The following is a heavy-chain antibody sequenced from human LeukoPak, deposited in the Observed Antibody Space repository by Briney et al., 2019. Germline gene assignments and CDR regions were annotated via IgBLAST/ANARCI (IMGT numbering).Heavy chain of an antibody. Sequence: GESLKISCKGSGYTFTNYWIGWVRQMPGKGLEWMGIIYPGDSDTRYSPSFQGQVTISADKSISTAYLQWSSLKASDTAMYYCARGSSSYLLLNNNWFDPWGQGTLVTVSS. CDR3: ARGSSSYLLLNNNWFDP. J-gene: IGHJ5*02. CDR2: IYPGDSDT. CDR1: GYTFTNYW. V-gene: IGHV5-51*01.